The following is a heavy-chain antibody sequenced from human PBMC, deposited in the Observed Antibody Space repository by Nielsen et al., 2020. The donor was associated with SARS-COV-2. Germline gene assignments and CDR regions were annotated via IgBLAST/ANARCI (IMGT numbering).Heavy chain of an antibody. D-gene: IGHD3-10*01. CDR2: INTSTGKP. J-gene: IGHJ6*02. V-gene: IGHV7-4-1*02. Sequence: ASVKVSCKASGYRFTRYALNWVRQAPGQGLEWMGWINTSTGKPTYAQAFSGRFVFSLDTSVSTAFLQIISLKAADSAVYFCARDSYGSVGTVSHGMDVWGQGTTVTVSS. CDR1: GYRFTRYA. CDR3: ARDSYGSVGTVSHGMDV.